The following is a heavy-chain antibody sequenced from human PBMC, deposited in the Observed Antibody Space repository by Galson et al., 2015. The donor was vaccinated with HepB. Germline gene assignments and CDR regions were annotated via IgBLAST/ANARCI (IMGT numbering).Heavy chain of an antibody. J-gene: IGHJ5*02. CDR2: IIPIFGIA. Sequence: SVKVSCKASGGTFSSYAISWVRQAPGQGLEWMGGIIPIFGIANYAQKFQGRVTITADESTSTAYMELSSLRSEDTAVYYCAREASSSWGHNWFDPWGQGTLVTVSS. CDR1: GGTFSSYA. D-gene: IGHD6-13*01. V-gene: IGHV1-69*13. CDR3: AREASSSWGHNWFDP.